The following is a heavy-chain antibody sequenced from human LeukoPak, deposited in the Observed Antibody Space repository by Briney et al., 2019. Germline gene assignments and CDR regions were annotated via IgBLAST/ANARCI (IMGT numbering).Heavy chain of an antibody. D-gene: IGHD5-18*01. Sequence: PGGSLRLPCAASGFTFSSYAMSWVRQAPGKGLEWVSSISGLGGSTYYADSVKGRFTISRDNSKSTLYLQMNSLRAEDTAVYSCAKTYTYGWNYFDYWGQGTLVTVSS. CDR3: AKTYTYGWNYFDY. V-gene: IGHV3-23*01. CDR1: GFTFSSYA. J-gene: IGHJ4*02. CDR2: ISGLGGST.